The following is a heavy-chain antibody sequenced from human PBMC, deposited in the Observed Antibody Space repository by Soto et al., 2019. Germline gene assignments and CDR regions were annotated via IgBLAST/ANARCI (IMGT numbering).Heavy chain of an antibody. CDR2: ISYDGSYK. V-gene: IGHV3-30*18. CDR3: AEDRGPTDPYFDY. CDR1: GFTFSTSG. J-gene: IGHJ4*02. Sequence: GGSLRLSCAASGFTFSTSGMDWVRQAPGKGLEWVAVISYDGSYKYYADSVKGRFTVSRDNSKNTLYLQVNSLRAEDTAVYYCAEDRGPTDPYFDYWGLGTLVTVSS. D-gene: IGHD1-26*01.